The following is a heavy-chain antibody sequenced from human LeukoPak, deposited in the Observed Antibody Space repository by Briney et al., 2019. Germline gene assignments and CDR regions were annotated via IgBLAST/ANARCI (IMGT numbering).Heavy chain of an antibody. D-gene: IGHD3/OR15-3a*01. V-gene: IGHV4-38-2*01. CDR3: ATYNTFRLGFDY. CDR2: IYHSGST. CDR1: GYSISSGYY. Sequence: PSETLSLTCAVSGYSISSGYYWGWIRQPPGKGLEWIGSIYHSGSTYYSPSLKSRVTISVDTSKNQFSLKLSSVTAADTAVYYYATYNTFRLGFDYWGQGTLVTVSS. J-gene: IGHJ4*02.